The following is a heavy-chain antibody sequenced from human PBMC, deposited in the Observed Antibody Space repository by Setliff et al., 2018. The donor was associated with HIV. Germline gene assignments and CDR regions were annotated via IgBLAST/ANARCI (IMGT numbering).Heavy chain of an antibody. CDR3: ARDTGVNVAPDGRGYHTFDF. CDR1: QYSISDGNY. J-gene: IGHJ3*01. Sequence: SETLSLTCSVSQYSISDGNYWGWIRQPPGKGLEWLASISHVGKTFYNPSLRSRVTISVDTSNNQFSLKLTSVTAADTATYYCARDTGVNVAPDGRGYHTFDFWGRGTMVTVSS. CDR2: ISHVGKT. V-gene: IGHV4-38-2*02. D-gene: IGHD2-8*02.